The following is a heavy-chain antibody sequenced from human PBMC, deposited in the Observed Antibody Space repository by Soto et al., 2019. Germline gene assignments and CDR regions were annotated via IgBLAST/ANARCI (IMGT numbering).Heavy chain of an antibody. D-gene: IGHD1-26*01. V-gene: IGHV4-61*01. CDR1: GASVSSGNYY. J-gene: IGHJ4*02. Sequence: QVQLQESGPGLVKPSETLSFTCTVSGASVSSGNYYWSWIRQPPGKGLECIGYISYSGSTNYNPSLQSRVTISIDTSKNQFSLKLSSVTAADTAVYYCARGSGSYYAYWGQGTLVTVSS. CDR3: ARGSGSYYAY. CDR2: ISYSGST.